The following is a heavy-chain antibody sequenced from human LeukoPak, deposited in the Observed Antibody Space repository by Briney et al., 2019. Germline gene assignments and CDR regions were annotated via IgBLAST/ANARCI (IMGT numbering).Heavy chain of an antibody. CDR3: ARGPFSFIAAHNGEEYYFDY. CDR2: ISSSSSYI. Sequence: GGSLRLSCAASGLTFSSYSMNWVRQAPGKGLEWVSSISSSSSYIYYADSVKGRFTISRDNAKNSLYLQMNSLRAEDTAVYYCARGPFSFIAAHNGEEYYFDYWGQGTLVTVSS. J-gene: IGHJ4*02. CDR1: GLTFSSYS. V-gene: IGHV3-21*01. D-gene: IGHD6-13*01.